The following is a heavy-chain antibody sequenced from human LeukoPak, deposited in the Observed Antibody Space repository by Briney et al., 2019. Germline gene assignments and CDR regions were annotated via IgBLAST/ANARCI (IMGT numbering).Heavy chain of an antibody. V-gene: IGHV4-38-2*02. CDR1: GYSISSGYF. Sequence: SETLSLTCIVSGYSISSGYFWGWIRQPPGKGLEWIGRIYHSGSTYYYPSLKSRVTISVDTSKNQFSLRLSSVTAADTAVYYCARWSGSVTARNYYYYMDVWGEGTTVTVSS. CDR2: IYHSGST. J-gene: IGHJ6*03. CDR3: ARWSGSVTARNYYYYMDV. D-gene: IGHD6-6*01.